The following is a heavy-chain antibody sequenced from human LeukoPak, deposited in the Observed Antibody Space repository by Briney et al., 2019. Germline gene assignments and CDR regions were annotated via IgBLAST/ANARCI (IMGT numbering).Heavy chain of an antibody. CDR2: IYTSGST. CDR3: ARSSSSWGSPPFDY. J-gene: IGHJ4*02. V-gene: IGHV4-4*07. D-gene: IGHD6-13*01. Sequence: SETLSLTCTVSGGSISSYYWSWIRQPAGKGLEWIGRIYTSGSTNYNPSLKSRVTMSVDTSKSQFSLKLSSVTAADTAVYYCARSSSSWGSPPFDYWGQGTLVTVSS. CDR1: GGSISSYY.